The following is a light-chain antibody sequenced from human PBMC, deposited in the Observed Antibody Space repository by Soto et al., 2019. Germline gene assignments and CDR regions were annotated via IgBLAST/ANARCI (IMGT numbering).Light chain of an antibody. V-gene: IGKV3-11*01. CDR3: QHRSNWPHT. J-gene: IGKJ3*01. CDR2: DAS. CDR1: QSVSNY. Sequence: EIVLTQSPGTLSLSPGERATLSCGASQSVSNYLAWFQQKPGQAPRLLIYDASNRATGIPARFSGSGSGTDFTLTISSLEPEDFAVYYCQHRSNWPHTFGPGTKVDIK.